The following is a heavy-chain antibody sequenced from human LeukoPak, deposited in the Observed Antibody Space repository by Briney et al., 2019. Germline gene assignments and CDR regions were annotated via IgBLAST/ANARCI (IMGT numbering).Heavy chain of an antibody. CDR3: ARGRSYYDSSGYYYDY. V-gene: IGHV1-69*05. D-gene: IGHD3-22*01. CDR1: GGTFSIYA. CDR2: IIPIFGTA. J-gene: IGHJ4*02. Sequence: SVKVSSKASGGTFSIYAISWVRQAPGQGLEWMGGIIPIFGTANYAQKFQGRVTITTDESTSTAYMELSSLRSEDTAVYYCARGRSYYDSSGYYYDYWGQGTLVTVSS.